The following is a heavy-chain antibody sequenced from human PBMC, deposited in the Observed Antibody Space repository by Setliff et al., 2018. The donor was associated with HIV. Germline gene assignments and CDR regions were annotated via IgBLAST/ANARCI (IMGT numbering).Heavy chain of an antibody. J-gene: IGHJ4*02. V-gene: IGHV3-74*01. CDR3: HSGYDTEEQSYFDY. D-gene: IGHD5-12*01. CDR2: VNSDGSSK. Sequence: GESLRLSCAASGFTFDRYWMHWVRQAPGKGLVWISRVNSDGSSKTYADSVKDRFTISRDNAKNTLYLQMNSLRAEDTGVYYCHSGYDTEEQSYFDYWDQGTLVTVSS. CDR1: GFTFDRYW.